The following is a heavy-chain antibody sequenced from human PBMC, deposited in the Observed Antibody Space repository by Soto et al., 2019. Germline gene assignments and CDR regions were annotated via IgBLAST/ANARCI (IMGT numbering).Heavy chain of an antibody. J-gene: IGHJ6*02. CDR1: GGTFSNHA. CDR2: IIPMFPTA. CDR3: ARDEATYFGADCYRYFYYGMDV. Sequence: SVKVSCRASGGTFSNHAISWVRQAPGQGLEWVGGIIPMFPTADYAQRFQGRVTITADDSTTTVYMEWSGLRSEDTAMYYCARDEATYFGADCYRYFYYGMDVWGRGTTVTVSS. D-gene: IGHD2-21*02. V-gene: IGHV1-69*13.